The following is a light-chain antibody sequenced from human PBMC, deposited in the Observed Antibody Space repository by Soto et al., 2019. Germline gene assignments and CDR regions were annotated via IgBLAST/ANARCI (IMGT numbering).Light chain of an antibody. V-gene: IGKV3-11*01. J-gene: IGKJ5*01. CDR3: QQRSSAIT. CDR2: DAS. Sequence: EIGLTQSPATLSLSPGERATLSCRASQSVSSHLAWFQQRPGQAPRLLIYDASNRATGIPARFSGRGSGTDFTLTISSLEPEDFAVYYCQQRSSAITFGQGTRLEIK. CDR1: QSVSSH.